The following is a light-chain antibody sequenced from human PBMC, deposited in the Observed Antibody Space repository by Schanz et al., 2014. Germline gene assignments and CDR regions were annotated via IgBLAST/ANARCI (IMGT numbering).Light chain of an antibody. J-gene: IGLJ3*02. CDR1: SSDVGSYNL. CDR3: CSYAVSSAFWV. V-gene: IGLV2-23*01. Sequence: QSVLTQPASVSGSPGQSITISCTGTSSDVGSYNLVSWYQQHPGKAPKLMIYEGSKRPSGVSNRFSGSKSGNTASLTISGLQSEDEADYYCCSYAVSSAFWVFGGGTQLTVL. CDR2: EGS.